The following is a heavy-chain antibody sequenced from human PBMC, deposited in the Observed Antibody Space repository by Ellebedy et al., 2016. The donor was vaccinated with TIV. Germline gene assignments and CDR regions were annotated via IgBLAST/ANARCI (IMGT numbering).Heavy chain of an antibody. V-gene: IGHV4-59*12. J-gene: IGHJ4*02. CDR1: GASIRSYH. CDR2: ISYSGGT. D-gene: IGHD5-24*01. CDR3: ARYRNGYEYFDY. Sequence: MPSETLSLTCTVSGASIRSYHWSWIRQSPGKGLEWIGYISYSGGTEYNPSLKSRVTTSVDTSKNQFSLNLTSVTAADTAVYYCARYRNGYEYFDYWGQGTLVIVSS.